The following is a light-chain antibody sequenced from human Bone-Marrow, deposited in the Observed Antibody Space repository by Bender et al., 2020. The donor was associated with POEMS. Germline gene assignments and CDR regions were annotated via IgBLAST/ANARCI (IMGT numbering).Light chain of an antibody. CDR3: CSYGGSSTFVL. J-gene: IGLJ2*01. V-gene: IGLV2-23*02. CDR1: SSNIGTNP. Sequence: QSVLTQPPSASGTPGQRVTISCSGSSSNIGTNPVNWYQQHPGKAPKLMIYEVSERPSGVSSRFSGSKSGNTASLTISGLQAEDEADYYCCSYGGSSTFVLFGGGTKLTVL. CDR2: EVS.